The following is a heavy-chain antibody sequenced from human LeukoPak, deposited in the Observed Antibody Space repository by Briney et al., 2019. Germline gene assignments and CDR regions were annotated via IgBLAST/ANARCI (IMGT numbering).Heavy chain of an antibody. Sequence: ASVKVSCKASGYTFTSYGISWVRQAPGQGLEWMGWISAHNGNTNYAQKLRGRVTMTTDTSTRTAYMELRRLRSDDPAVYYCARTDIVVVPAAINYFDYWGQGTLVTVSS. CDR1: GYTFTSYG. V-gene: IGHV1-18*01. CDR2: ISAHNGNT. CDR3: ARTDIVVVPAAINYFDY. J-gene: IGHJ4*02. D-gene: IGHD2-2*02.